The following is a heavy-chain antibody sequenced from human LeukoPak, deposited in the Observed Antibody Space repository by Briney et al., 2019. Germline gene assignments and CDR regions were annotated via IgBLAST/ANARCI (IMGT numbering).Heavy chain of an antibody. CDR2: ISSTGSSI. Sequence: GGSLRLSCAASGFTFSSYAMSWVRHAPGKGLEWVSSISSTGSSIYYADSVKGRFTISRDNAKNSLYLQMSSLRVEDTAVYYCARDDVAWNDVHWFDPWGQGTLVTVSS. J-gene: IGHJ5*02. V-gene: IGHV3-21*01. CDR1: GFTFSSYA. D-gene: IGHD1-1*01. CDR3: ARDDVAWNDVHWFDP.